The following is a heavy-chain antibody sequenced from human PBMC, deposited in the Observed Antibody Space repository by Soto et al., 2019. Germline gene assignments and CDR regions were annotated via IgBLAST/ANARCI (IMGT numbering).Heavy chain of an antibody. D-gene: IGHD6-19*01. V-gene: IGHV3-23*01. CDR2: ISGSGGRT. CDR3: ASMILGYSSGLGLGGRDV. Sequence: EVQLLESGGGLVQPGGSLRLSCAASGFTFSSYAMSWVRQAPGKGLEWVSAISGSGGRTYYADSVKGRFTISRDNSKDTLYLQMNSLRAEDTAVYDCASMILGYSSGLGLGGRDVWGQGTTVTVCS. J-gene: IGHJ6*02. CDR1: GFTFSSYA.